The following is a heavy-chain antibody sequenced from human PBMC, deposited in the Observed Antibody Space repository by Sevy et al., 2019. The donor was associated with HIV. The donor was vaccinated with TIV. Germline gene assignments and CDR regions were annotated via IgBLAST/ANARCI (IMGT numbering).Heavy chain of an antibody. V-gene: IGHV4-31*03. CDR1: GGSISSGGYY. CDR3: ARAARLRTNFDY. J-gene: IGHJ4*02. CDR2: IYYSGST. Sequence: SETLSLTCTVSGGSISSGGYYWSWIRQHPGKGLEWIGYIYYSGSTYYNPSLKSRVTISVDTSKNQFSQKLSSVTAADTAVYYCARAARLRTNFDYWGQGTLVTVSS. D-gene: IGHD4-17*01.